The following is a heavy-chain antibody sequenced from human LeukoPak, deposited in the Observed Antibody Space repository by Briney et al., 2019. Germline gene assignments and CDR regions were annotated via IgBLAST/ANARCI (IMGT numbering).Heavy chain of an antibody. CDR1: GFTFSSYS. CDR3: ARDSSSAIAFDI. D-gene: IGHD6-13*01. J-gene: IGHJ3*02. CDR2: ISSSSSYI. Sequence: GGSLRLSCAASGFTFSSYSMNWVRQAPGKGLEWVSSISSSSSYIYYADSVKGRFTISRDNAKNSLYLQMNSLRAEDTAVYYCARDSSSAIAFDIWGQGTMVTVSS. V-gene: IGHV3-21*01.